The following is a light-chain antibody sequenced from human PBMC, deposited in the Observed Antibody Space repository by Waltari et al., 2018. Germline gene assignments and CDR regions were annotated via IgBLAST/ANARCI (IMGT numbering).Light chain of an antibody. CDR2: LEGSGSY. V-gene: IGLV4-60*03. CDR3: ETWDTNTRV. J-gene: IGLJ3*02. Sequence: VVTQSSSASASLGSSVKLTCTLSSGHSGYIIACHQQQPGKAPRYLMKLEGSGSYNKGSGVPDRFSGSSSVADRYLSISSLQSEDEADYYCETWDTNTRVFGGGTRLTVL. CDR1: SGHSGYI.